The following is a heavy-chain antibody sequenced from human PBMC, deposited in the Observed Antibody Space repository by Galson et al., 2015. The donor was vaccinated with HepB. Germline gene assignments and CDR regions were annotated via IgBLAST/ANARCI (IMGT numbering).Heavy chain of an antibody. J-gene: IGHJ6*02. Sequence: SLRLSCAASGFTISNYWMHWVRQAPGKGLVWVSRISSDGSSTSYADSVKGRFTISRDNAKNTLHLQMNSLRADDTAVYYCVRLSRHVWGQGTTATVSS. V-gene: IGHV3-74*01. CDR3: VRLSRHV. CDR1: GFTISNYW. CDR2: ISSDGSST.